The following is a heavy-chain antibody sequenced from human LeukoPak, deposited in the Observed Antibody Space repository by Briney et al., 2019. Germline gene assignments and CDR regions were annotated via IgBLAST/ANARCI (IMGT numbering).Heavy chain of an antibody. J-gene: IGHJ4*01. CDR2: ISGSGGST. V-gene: IGHV3-23*01. D-gene: IGHD6-19*01. CDR1: GFTLNCYA. CDR3: AKLEQWLVYYFDF. Sequence: GGSLRLSCAASGFTLNCYAMSWLGQAPGKGLEWVAAISGSGGSTYYADSVKGRFTISRDNCKNTLYLQMNSLRAEAMAVYGSAKLEQWLVYYFDFWGQGTMVTVSS.